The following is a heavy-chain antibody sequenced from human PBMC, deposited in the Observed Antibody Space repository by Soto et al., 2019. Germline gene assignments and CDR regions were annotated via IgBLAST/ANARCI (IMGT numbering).Heavy chain of an antibody. CDR3: AGVNIRMAVATTGNVPTPNWFDP. D-gene: IGHD2-15*01. V-gene: IGHV5-51*01. CDR2: LYHDDYDT. J-gene: IGHJ5*02. CDR1: RNNFNNYW. Sequence: PGESLKTPCKASRNNFNNYWNAWVRQMPGKGLEWMGVLYHDDYDTRYSPSFQGQVTLSVDKSISTVYLQWSSLKASDTAIYYGAGVNIRMAVATTGNVPTPNWFDPWGQGTLVTVSS.